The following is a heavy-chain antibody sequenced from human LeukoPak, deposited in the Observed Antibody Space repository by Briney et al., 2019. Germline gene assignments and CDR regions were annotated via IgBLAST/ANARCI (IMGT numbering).Heavy chain of an antibody. D-gene: IGHD4/OR15-4a*01. J-gene: IGHJ6*02. CDR3: SASRPHYGDYYGLDV. CDR1: GFTFSSYG. V-gene: IGHV3-30*03. Sequence: PGRSLRLSCAASGFTFSSYGMHWVRQAPGKGLEWVAVISYDGSHKYSADSVKGRFTISRDNSKNTLYLQMNSLRTEDTAVYFCSASRPHYGDYYGLDVWGHGTTVTVPS. CDR2: ISYDGSHK.